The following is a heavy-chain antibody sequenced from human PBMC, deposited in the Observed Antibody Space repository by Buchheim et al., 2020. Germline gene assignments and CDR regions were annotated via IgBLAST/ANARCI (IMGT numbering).Heavy chain of an antibody. CDR1: GYTFTSYH. V-gene: IGHV1-46*01. J-gene: IGHJ2*01. CDR2: FNPTGGST. D-gene: IGHD1-26*01. CDR3: ARRTVGANGYFDL. Sequence: QVQLVQSGAEVKKPGASVKVSCKASGYTFTSYHILWVRQAPGQGLEWMGIFNPTGGSTSYAQKFQGRVTVTRDTSTSTVYMELSSLRSEDTAVYYCARRTVGANGYFDLWGRGTL.